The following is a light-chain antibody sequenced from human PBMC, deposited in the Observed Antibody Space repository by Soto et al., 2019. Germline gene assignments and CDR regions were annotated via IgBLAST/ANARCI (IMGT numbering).Light chain of an antibody. CDR3: QQSYSTPRT. Sequence: DIQMTQSPSSLSASVGYRVTITCRASQSISSYLNWYQQKPGKAPKVLIYAASSLQSGIPSRFSGSGSGTDFTLTISSLQPEDFATYYCQQSYSTPRTFGQGTKLEIK. CDR1: QSISSY. J-gene: IGKJ2*02. CDR2: AAS. V-gene: IGKV1-39*01.